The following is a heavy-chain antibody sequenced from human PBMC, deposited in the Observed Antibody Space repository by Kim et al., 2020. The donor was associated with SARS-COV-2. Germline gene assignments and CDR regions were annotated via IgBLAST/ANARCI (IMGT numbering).Heavy chain of an antibody. D-gene: IGHD3-10*01. CDR2: IYPGDSDT. V-gene: IGHV5-51*01. CDR3: ARHKRTGYYGSGSPDAFDI. CDR1: GYSFTSYW. J-gene: IGHJ3*02. Sequence: GESLKISCKGSGYSFTSYWIDWVRQMPGKGLEWMGIIYPGDSDTRYSPSFQGQVTISADKSISTAYLQWSSLKASDTAMYYCARHKRTGYYGSGSPDAFDIWGQGTMVTVSS.